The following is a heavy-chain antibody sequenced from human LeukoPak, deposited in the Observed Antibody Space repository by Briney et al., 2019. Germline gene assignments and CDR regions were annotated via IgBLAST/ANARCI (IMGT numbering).Heavy chain of an antibody. D-gene: IGHD2-2*01. CDR3: AKGVVEYQLLSNWFDP. CDR1: GFTFSSYA. V-gene: IGHV3-23*01. Sequence: GGSPRLSCAASGFTFSSYAMSLVRQAPGKGLEWVSAISGSGGSTCYADSVKGRFTISRDNSKNTLYLQMNSLRAEDTAVYYCAKGVVEYQLLSNWFDPWGQGTLVTVSS. CDR2: ISGSGGST. J-gene: IGHJ5*02.